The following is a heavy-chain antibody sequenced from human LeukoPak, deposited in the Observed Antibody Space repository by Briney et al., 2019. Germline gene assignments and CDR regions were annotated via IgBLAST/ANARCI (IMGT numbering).Heavy chain of an antibody. CDR2: INSDGSIT. CDR1: GFTFSSHW. J-gene: IGHJ4*02. D-gene: IGHD1-1*01. V-gene: IGHV3-74*01. Sequence: GGSLRLSCAATGFTFSSHWMHWVRQAPGKGLVWVSRINSDGSITTYADSAQGRFTISRDNAKNTLYLQMNSLRVEDTAVYYCARDYNWNPPDYWGQGTLVTVSS. CDR3: ARDYNWNPPDY.